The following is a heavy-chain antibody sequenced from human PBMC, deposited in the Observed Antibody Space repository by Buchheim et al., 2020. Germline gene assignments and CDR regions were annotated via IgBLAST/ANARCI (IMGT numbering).Heavy chain of an antibody. Sequence: QVQLQESGPGLIKPSQTLSLTCSVSGGSINRGGFYWSWIRQHPGKGLEWIGFIDSSGTTSYNPSLESRVATSIDTSKNQFSLKLSSVTAADTAVYYCARPARPGGDWHFDLWGRGTL. J-gene: IGHJ2*01. D-gene: IGHD3-16*01. CDR2: IDSSGTT. CDR3: ARPARPGGDWHFDL. V-gene: IGHV4-31*03. CDR1: GGSINRGGFY.